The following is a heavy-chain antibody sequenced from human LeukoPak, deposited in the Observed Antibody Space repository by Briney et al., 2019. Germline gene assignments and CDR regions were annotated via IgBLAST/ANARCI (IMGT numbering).Heavy chain of an antibody. CDR3: ARAFYYYDSSGPHFDY. D-gene: IGHD3-22*01. Sequence: ASVKVSCKASGGTFSSYAISWVRQAPGQGLERMGGIIPIFGTANYAQKFQGRVTITADESTSTAYMELSSLRSEDTAVYYCARAFYYYDSSGPHFDYWGQGTLVTVSS. CDR2: IIPIFGTA. J-gene: IGHJ4*02. V-gene: IGHV1-69*01. CDR1: GGTFSSYA.